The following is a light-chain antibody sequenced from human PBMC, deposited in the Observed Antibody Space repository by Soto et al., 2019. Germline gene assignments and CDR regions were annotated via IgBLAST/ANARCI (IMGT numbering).Light chain of an antibody. V-gene: IGKV1-33*01. CDR1: HDISDY. CDR3: QQYDNVPLT. CDR2: DAS. Sequence: DVQMTQSPSSLSASVGDRVTITCQASHDISDYLNWYQYKPGEAPKLLIYDASKLEAGLPSMFSGRGSGTDFTFSISSLQPEDIATYYCQQYDNVPLTFGGGTKVEIK. J-gene: IGKJ4*01.